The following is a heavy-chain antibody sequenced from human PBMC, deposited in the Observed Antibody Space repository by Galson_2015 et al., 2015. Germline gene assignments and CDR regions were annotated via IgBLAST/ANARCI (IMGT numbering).Heavy chain of an antibody. V-gene: IGHV4-4*08. CDR3: AGFYGSGSHTWFDP. D-gene: IGHD3-10*01. CDR1: GGSFSNYY. CDR2: ISNSGTS. Sequence: ETLSLTCSVSGGSFSNYYWSWIRQPPGKGLERLGHISNSGTSNYNPSLKSRATISLDKSKNRFSLKLSSVTAADTAVYFCAGFYGSGSHTWFDPWGQGTLVTVSS. J-gene: IGHJ5*02.